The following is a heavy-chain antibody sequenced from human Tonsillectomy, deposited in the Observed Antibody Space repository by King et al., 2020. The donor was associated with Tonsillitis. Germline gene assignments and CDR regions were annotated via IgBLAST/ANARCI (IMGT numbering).Heavy chain of an antibody. CDR1: VFSLRTRGMF. J-gene: IGHJ3*02. CDR3: ARSSLYCSSTSCVDAFDI. Sequence: TLKESGPALVKTTQTLTLTCTFSVFSLRTRGMFVGLVFKPPWKGLVWLARTDGDVDKYYSTFLKTMRTISKDTSENQVVLTMTNMDPVDTATYYCARSSLYCSSTSCVDAFDIWGQGTMVTVSS. D-gene: IGHD2-2*01. V-gene: IGHV2-70*11. CDR2: TDGDVDK.